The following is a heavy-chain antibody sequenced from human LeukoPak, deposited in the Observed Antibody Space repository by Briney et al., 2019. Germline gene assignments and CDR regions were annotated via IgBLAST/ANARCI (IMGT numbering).Heavy chain of an antibody. V-gene: IGHV3-23*01. D-gene: IGHD2-8*02. J-gene: IGHJ4*02. Sequence: PGGSLRLSCAASGFTFSTYAMSWVRQAPGKGLEWVSAVRGSGNTYYADSVKGRFTISRDNSKNTRYLQMNSLRAEDTALYYCAKGRLDPNLVLGYWGQGTLVTVSS. CDR2: VRGSGNT. CDR3: AKGRLDPNLVLGY. CDR1: GFTFSTYA.